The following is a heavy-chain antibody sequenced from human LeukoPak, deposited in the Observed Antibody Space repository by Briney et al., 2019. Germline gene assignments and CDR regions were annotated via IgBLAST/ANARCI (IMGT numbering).Heavy chain of an antibody. Sequence: GGSLRLSCVASGFTFSSYSMNWVRQAPGKGLEWVSSITRSSYIYYADSVKGRFTICRDNAKNSLYSQMNSLRVEDTAVYYCARDPRTVRIWGQGTLVTVSS. J-gene: IGHJ4*02. CDR3: ARDPRTVRI. V-gene: IGHV3-21*01. D-gene: IGHD1-1*01. CDR2: ITRSSYI. CDR1: GFTFSSYS.